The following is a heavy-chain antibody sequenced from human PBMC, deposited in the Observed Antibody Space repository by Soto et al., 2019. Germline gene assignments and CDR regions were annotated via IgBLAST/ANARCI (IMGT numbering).Heavy chain of an antibody. Sequence: SETLSLTCTVSGGSVSSGSYYWSWIRQPPGKGLEWIGYIYYSGSTNYNPSLKSRVTISVDTSKNQFSLKLSSVTAADTAVYYCAGASGVVVAATFSHWGQGTLVTVSS. CDR1: GGSVSSGSYY. CDR2: IYYSGST. D-gene: IGHD2-15*01. CDR3: AGASGVVVAATFSH. V-gene: IGHV4-61*01. J-gene: IGHJ4*02.